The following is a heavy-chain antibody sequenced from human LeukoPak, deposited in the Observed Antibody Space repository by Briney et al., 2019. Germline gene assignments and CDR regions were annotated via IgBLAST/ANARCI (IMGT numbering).Heavy chain of an antibody. Sequence: GGSLRLSCAASGFTFSSYSMNWVRQAPGKGLEWVSSISSSSSYIYYADSVKGRFTISRDNAKNSLYLQMNNLRAEDTAVYYCARAPYGDYAYFDYWGQGTLVTVSS. CDR3: ARAPYGDYAYFDY. J-gene: IGHJ4*02. D-gene: IGHD4-17*01. V-gene: IGHV3-21*01. CDR1: GFTFSSYS. CDR2: ISSSSSYI.